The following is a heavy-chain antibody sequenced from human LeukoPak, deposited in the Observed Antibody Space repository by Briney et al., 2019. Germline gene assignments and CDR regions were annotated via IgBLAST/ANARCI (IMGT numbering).Heavy chain of an antibody. CDR2: INPSGGST. CDR3: ARARIVVVVAATQGYFDL. V-gene: IGHV1-46*01. J-gene: IGHJ2*01. CDR1: GYTFTSYY. D-gene: IGHD2-15*01. Sequence: GASVKVSCKASGYTFTSYYMHWVRQAPGQGLEWMGIINPSGGSTSYAQKFQGRVTITTDESTSTAYMELSSLRSEDTAVYYCARARIVVVVAATQGYFDLWGRGTLVTVSS.